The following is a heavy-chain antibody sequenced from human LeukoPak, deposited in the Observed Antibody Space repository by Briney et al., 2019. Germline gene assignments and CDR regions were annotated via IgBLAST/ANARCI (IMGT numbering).Heavy chain of an antibody. J-gene: IGHJ4*02. D-gene: IGHD2-8*01. Sequence: QAGGSLRLSCAASGFTFSSYGMHWVRQAPGKGLEWVAVIWYDGSNKYYADSVKGRFTIARDNSKNTLYLQMNSLRAEDTAVYYCAKSRWPGYCTNGVCYTVPYYFDYWGQGTLVTVSS. CDR2: IWYDGSNK. CDR3: AKSRWPGYCTNGVCYTVPYYFDY. CDR1: GFTFSSYG. V-gene: IGHV3-33*06.